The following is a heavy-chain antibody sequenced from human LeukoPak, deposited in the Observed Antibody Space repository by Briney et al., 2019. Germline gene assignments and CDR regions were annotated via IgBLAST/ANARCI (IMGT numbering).Heavy chain of an antibody. J-gene: IGHJ4*02. CDR3: ERYDRELGSTFDY. V-gene: IGHV1-18*01. D-gene: IGHD7-27*01. CDR1: GYTFTSYG. CDR2: ISAYNGNT. Sequence: ASVKVSCKASGYTFTSYGISWVRQAPGQGLEWMGWISAYNGNTNYAQKLQGRVTMTTDTSTSTPYMELRSLRSDDTAVYYCERYDRELGSTFDYWGQGTLVTVSS.